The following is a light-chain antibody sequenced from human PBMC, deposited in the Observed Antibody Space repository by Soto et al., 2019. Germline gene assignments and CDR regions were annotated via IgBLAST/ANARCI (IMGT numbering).Light chain of an antibody. J-gene: IGKJ4*01. CDR3: QQHINWPLT. CDR2: GAS. CDR1: QSVSTS. Sequence: EIVMTQSRDTLSVSPGERVILSCRASQSVSTSLAWYQQKPGLAPRLLIYGASTRATGVPARFSGSGSGTEITLTISSLQSEDFAVYYCQQHINWPLTFGGGTKVEVK. V-gene: IGKV3-15*01.